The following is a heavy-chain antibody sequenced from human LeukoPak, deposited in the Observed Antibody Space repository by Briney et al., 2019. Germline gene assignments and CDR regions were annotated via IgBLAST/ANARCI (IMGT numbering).Heavy chain of an antibody. CDR1: GGSVSSGSYS. D-gene: IGHD3-22*01. CDR2: IYHSGST. Sequence: PSETLSLTRTVSGGSVSSGSYSWSWIRQPPGKGLEWIGFIYHSGSTYYNPSLKSRLTISVDRSKNQFSLKLSSVTAADTAVYYCARSLYYYDTSAPRAFDIWGQGTMVTVSS. CDR3: ARSLYYYDTSAPRAFDI. V-gene: IGHV4-30-2*01. J-gene: IGHJ3*02.